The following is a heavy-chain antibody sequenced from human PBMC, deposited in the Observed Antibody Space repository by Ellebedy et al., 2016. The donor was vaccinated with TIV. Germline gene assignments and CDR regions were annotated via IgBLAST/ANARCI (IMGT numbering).Heavy chain of an antibody. Sequence: GESLKISXAASGFTFSGSWMRWVRQAPGKGLEWVANIQQDGSAKYYVDSVKGRFTISRDNARNSLYLQMNSLRAEDTAMYYCARDNYVGYDWLGGNSFDAWGQGTLVTVSS. CDR1: GFTFSGSW. CDR3: ARDNYVGYDWLGGNSFDA. V-gene: IGHV3-7*03. D-gene: IGHD5-12*01. J-gene: IGHJ4*02. CDR2: IQQDGSAK.